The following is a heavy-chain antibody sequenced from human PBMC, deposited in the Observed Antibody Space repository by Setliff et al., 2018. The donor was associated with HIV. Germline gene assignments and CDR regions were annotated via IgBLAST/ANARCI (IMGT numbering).Heavy chain of an antibody. D-gene: IGHD4-17*01. CDR1: GGSFSGYY. V-gene: IGHV4-34*01. CDR2: INHSGST. Sequence: PSETLSLTCAVYGGSFSGYYWSWIRQPPGKGLEWIGEINHSGSTNYNPSLKSRVTISVDMSKNQFSLRLNSVTAADTAVYYCARAYGDYGHYYYYSDVWGKGTTVTVSS. J-gene: IGHJ6*03. CDR3: ARAYGDYGHYYYYSDV.